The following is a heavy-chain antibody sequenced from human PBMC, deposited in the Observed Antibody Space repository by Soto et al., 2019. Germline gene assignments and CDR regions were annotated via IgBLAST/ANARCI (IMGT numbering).Heavy chain of an antibody. CDR3: ARWLDYYYYGMDV. CDR1: LFTFSSYW. V-gene: IGHV3-74*01. J-gene: IGHJ6*02. D-gene: IGHD5-12*01. CDR2: INSDGSST. Sequence: SLRLSCSSSLFTFSSYWMHWVLKYPGKWLVWVSRINSDGSSTSYADSVKGRFTISRDNAKNTLYLQMNSLRAEDTAVYYCARWLDYYYYGMDVWGQGTTVTVSS.